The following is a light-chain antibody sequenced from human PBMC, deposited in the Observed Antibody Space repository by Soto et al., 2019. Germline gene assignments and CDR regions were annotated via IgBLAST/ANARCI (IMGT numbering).Light chain of an antibody. CDR3: QQRRNWPIT. J-gene: IGKJ5*01. V-gene: IGKV3-11*01. CDR2: DAS. CDR1: QSVSSY. Sequence: EIVLTQSPATLSLSPGERATLSCRASQSVSSYLAWYQQKPGQAPRLLIYDASNRATGIPARFSGSGSGTDFTLTISSLEPEDFEVYYCQQRRNWPITFGQGTRLEIK.